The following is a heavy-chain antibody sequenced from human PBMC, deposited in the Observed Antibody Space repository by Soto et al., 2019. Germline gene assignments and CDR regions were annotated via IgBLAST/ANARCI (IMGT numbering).Heavy chain of an antibody. Sequence: SVKVSCKASGGTFSSYAISWVRQAPGQGLEWMGGIIPIFGTANYAQKFQGRVTITADESTSTAYMELSSLRSEDTAVYYCARDDFGRNTRAFDPWGQGTLVTVS. CDR2: IIPIFGTA. CDR3: ARDDFGRNTRAFDP. V-gene: IGHV1-69*13. CDR1: GGTFSSYA. J-gene: IGHJ5*02. D-gene: IGHD4-17*01.